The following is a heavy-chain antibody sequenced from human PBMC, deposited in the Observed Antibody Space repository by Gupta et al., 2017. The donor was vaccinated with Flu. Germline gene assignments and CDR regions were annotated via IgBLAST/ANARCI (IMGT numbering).Heavy chain of an antibody. Sequence: EVQLLESGGGLVQPGGSLRLSCAASGFTFSSYAMSWVRQAPGKGREGVSAISGSGGSKYYADAVKGRFTISRDNAKNTLYLQMNSLRAEDTAVYYCAKAAAGTREYFQHGGQGTLVTVSS. D-gene: IGHD6-13*01. CDR2: ISGSGGSK. CDR3: AKAAAGTREYFQH. V-gene: IGHV3-23*01. CDR1: GFTFSSYA. J-gene: IGHJ1*01.